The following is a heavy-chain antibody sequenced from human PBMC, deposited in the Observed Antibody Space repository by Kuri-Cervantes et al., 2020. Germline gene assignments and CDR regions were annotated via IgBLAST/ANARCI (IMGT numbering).Heavy chain of an antibody. V-gene: IGHV4-34*01. D-gene: IGHD1-26*01. CDR2: INHSGST. CDR1: GGSFSGYF. CDR3: ALGATSYYYMDV. J-gene: IGHJ6*03. Sequence: SETLSLTCAVYGGSFSGYFWSWIRQPPGKGLEWIGEINHSGSTSYNPSLKSRVTISVDKSKNQFSLKLSSVTAADTAVYYCALGATSYYYMDVWGKGTTVTVSS.